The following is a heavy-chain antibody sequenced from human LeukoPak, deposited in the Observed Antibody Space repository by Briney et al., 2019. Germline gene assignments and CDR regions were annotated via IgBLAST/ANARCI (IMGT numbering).Heavy chain of an antibody. J-gene: IGHJ4*02. D-gene: IGHD3-3*01. CDR3: ARDSYDFWSGYYPTIEPLDY. V-gene: IGHV1-18*01. CDR2: ISAYNGNT. Sequence: ASVKVSCKASGGTFSSYANSWVRQAPGQGLEWMGWISAYNGNTNYAQKLQGRVTMTTDTSTSTAYMELRSLRSDDTAVYYCARDSYDFWSGYYPTIEPLDYWGQGTLVTVSS. CDR1: GGTFSSYA.